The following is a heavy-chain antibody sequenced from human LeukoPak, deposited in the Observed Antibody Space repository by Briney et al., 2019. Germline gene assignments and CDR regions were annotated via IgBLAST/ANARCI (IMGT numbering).Heavy chain of an antibody. CDR3: ARKSAGFLTA. CDR1: GYTFTGDQ. D-gene: IGHD2/OR15-2a*01. Sequence: ASVKVSCKASGYTFTGDQIYWLRQAPGQGLEWVGWIKPSSGDTLYEQKFQGRVTMTRNKSISSAYMELSSLRSDDTAVYYCARKSAGFLTAWGQGTLVTVSS. V-gene: IGHV1-2*02. CDR2: IKPSSGDT. J-gene: IGHJ5*02.